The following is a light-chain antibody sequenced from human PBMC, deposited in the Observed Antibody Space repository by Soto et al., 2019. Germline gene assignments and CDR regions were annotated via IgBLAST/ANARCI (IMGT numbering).Light chain of an antibody. CDR2: EAS. Sequence: EIVLTQSPGTLSLSPGERATLSCRASQSVGSNYLAWYQQKPGRAPRLLIYEASSRATGIPDRFSGSGSGTDFTLTISRLEPQDFAVYYCQQYGSSPRYTFGQGTKVEI. V-gene: IGKV3-20*01. CDR1: QSVGSNY. CDR3: QQYGSSPRYT. J-gene: IGKJ2*01.